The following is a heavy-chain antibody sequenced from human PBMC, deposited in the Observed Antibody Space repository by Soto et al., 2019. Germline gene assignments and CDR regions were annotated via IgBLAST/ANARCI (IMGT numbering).Heavy chain of an antibody. J-gene: IGHJ4*02. V-gene: IGHV3-30-3*01. Sequence: QVQLVESGGGVVQPGRSLRLSCAASGFTFSNYALQWVRQAPGKGLEWVALISSDGSNKYYTDSVKGRFTISRDNSKNTLYLQMSSLRDEDTAVYHCARGYRITDYWGQGTLVTVSS. CDR1: GFTFSNYA. CDR3: ARGYRITDY. CDR2: ISSDGSNK. D-gene: IGHD3-16*02.